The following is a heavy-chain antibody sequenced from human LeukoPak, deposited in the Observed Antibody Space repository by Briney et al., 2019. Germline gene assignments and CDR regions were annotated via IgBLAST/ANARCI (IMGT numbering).Heavy chain of an antibody. V-gene: IGHV4-34*01. CDR1: GGSFSGYY. CDR2: INHSGST. D-gene: IGHD3-10*01. CDR3: ARGVYYGSGKDY. J-gene: IGHJ4*02. Sequence: SETLSLTCAVSGGSFSGYYWSWIRQPPGKGLEWIGEINHSGSTNYNPSLKRRVTISVDTSKNQFSLKLTSVTAADTAVYYCARGVYYGSGKDYWGQGTLVTVSS.